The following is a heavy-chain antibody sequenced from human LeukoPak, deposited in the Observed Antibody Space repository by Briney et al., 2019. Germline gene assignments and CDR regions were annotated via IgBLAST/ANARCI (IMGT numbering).Heavy chain of an antibody. CDR2: ISSPGTTI. CDR3: ARGSGPLFYLDY. J-gene: IGHJ4*02. CDR1: GFRFSDYY. D-gene: IGHD2-15*01. Sequence: PGGPLRLSCAASGFRFSDYYMNWIRQAPGKGLEWISHISSPGTTISYADSVKGRSTVSRDNAKNSLYLEMNSLRADDTAVYYCARGSGPLFYLDYWGQGTLVTVSS. V-gene: IGHV3-11*04.